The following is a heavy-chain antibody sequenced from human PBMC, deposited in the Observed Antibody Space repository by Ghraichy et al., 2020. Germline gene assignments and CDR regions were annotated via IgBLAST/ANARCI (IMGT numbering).Heavy chain of an antibody. CDR2: ISAYNGNT. V-gene: IGHV1-18*01. CDR1: GYTFTSYG. CDR3: ARDLYDFWSGYPSRY. D-gene: IGHD3-3*01. J-gene: IGHJ4*02. Sequence: ASVKVSCKASGYTFTSYGISWVRQAPGQGLEWMGWISAYNGNTNYAQKLQGRVTMTTDTSTSTAYMELRSLRSDDTAVYYCARDLYDFWSGYPSRYWGQGTLVTVSS.